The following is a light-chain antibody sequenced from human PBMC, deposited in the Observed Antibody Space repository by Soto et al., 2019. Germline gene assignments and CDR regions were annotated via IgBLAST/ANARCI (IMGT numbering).Light chain of an antibody. J-gene: IGKJ4*01. CDR2: DAS. CDR1: QDISNY. Sequence: DIQMTQSPSSLSASVGDRVTITCQASQDISNYLNWYQQKPGKAPKLLIYDASNLETGVPSRFSGSGSGTDFTFTINSLQPEDIVTYYCQQYDNLPLTFGGGTKVDIK. CDR3: QQYDNLPLT. V-gene: IGKV1-33*01.